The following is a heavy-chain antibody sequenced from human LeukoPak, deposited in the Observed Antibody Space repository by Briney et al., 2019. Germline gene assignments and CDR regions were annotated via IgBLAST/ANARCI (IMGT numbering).Heavy chain of an antibody. J-gene: IGHJ4*02. V-gene: IGHV3-7*01. Sequence: GGSLRLSCAASGFTFNHYWMTWVRQAPGKGLGWVANMKEDGSQETYVDSVKGRFTISRDNAKNSLYLQMNNVRAEDTAVYYCARYSYKHDCWGQGTLVTVSS. D-gene: IGHD2-15*01. CDR3: ARYSYKHDC. CDR2: MKEDGSQE. CDR1: GFTFNHYW.